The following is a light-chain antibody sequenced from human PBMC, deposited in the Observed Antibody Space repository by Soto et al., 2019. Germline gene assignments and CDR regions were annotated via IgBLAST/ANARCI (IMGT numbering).Light chain of an antibody. V-gene: IGKV1-5*01. J-gene: IGKJ2*01. CDR2: DAS. CDR3: QHYDNHPHT. CDR1: QTVSSS. Sequence: DIQMTQSPSPLSASVGDSVTITCRASQTVSSSLAWYQVIPGQAPKLLIYDASTLQNGVPSRFSARGSGTEFTLTIRGLQPDDFATYSCQHYDNHPHTFGQGTKLEIK.